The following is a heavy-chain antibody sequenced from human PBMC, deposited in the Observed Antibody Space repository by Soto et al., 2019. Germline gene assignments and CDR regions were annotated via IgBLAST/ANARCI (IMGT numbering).Heavy chain of an antibody. CDR1: GGSISSSSFY. J-gene: IGHJ5*02. V-gene: IGHV4-39*01. CDR2: IYYSGNT. Sequence: SETLSLTCSVSGGSISSSSFYWGWIRQSPGKGLEWIGSIYYSGNTYYNPSLESRVAISADTSTNQFSPKLSSVTAADTAVYYCVRRRASTPTWFDPWGQGTLVTVSS. CDR3: VRRRASTPTWFDP.